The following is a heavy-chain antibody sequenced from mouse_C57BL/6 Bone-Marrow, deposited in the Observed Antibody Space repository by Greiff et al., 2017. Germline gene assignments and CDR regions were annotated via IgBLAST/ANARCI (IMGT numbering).Heavy chain of an antibody. CDR1: GYTFTSYW. Sequence: QVQLQQSGAELVKPGASVKLSCKASGYTFTSYWMHWVKQRPGQGLEWIGMIHPNSGSTNYNEKFKSKATLTVDKSSSTAYMQLSSLTSEDSAVYYCARGVSSGLYAMDYWGQGTSVTVSS. CDR3: ARGVSSGLYAMDY. V-gene: IGHV1-64*01. J-gene: IGHJ4*01. D-gene: IGHD3-2*02. CDR2: IHPNSGST.